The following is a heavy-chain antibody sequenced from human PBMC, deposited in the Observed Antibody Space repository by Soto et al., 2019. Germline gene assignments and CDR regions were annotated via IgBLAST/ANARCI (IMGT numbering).Heavy chain of an antibody. V-gene: IGHV3-30*03. Sequence: PGGSMRLPCAASGFSFSSYGMHWVRQAPGKGLEWVAVISYDGSNKYYADSVKDRFTISRDNSKKTLYLQMNSLRADDTAVYYCVAGQYFFDYCGQGTLVTVSS. CDR2: ISYDGSNK. D-gene: IGHD6-19*01. CDR3: VAGQYFFDY. J-gene: IGHJ4*02. CDR1: GFSFSSYG.